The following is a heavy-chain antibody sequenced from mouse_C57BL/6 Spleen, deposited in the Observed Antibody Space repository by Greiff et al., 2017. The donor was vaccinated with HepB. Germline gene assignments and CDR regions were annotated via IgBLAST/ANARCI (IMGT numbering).Heavy chain of an antibody. CDR2: ISSGSSTI. CDR3: ARASPYYGSSLWYFDV. V-gene: IGHV5-17*01. Sequence: EVQLVESGGGLVKPGGSLKLSCAASGFTFSDYGMHWVRQAPEKGLEWVAYISSGSSTIYYADTVKGRFTISRDNAKNTLFLQMTSLRSEDTAMYYCARASPYYGSSLWYFDVWGTGTTVTVAS. CDR1: GFTFSDYG. J-gene: IGHJ1*03. D-gene: IGHD1-1*01.